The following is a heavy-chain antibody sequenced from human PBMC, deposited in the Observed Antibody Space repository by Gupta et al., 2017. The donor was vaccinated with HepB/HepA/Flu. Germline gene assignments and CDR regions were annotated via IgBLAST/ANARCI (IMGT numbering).Heavy chain of an antibody. CDR1: GFTFSNYW. J-gene: IGHJ5*02. Sequence: VQLVDSGGGLVQPGGSLRLSCAASGFTFSNYWMHWVRQAPGAGLEWVANIKYDGSDRYYAHSVRGRFTISRDNAKNSLYLQMNSLRVEDTAVYYCARDANYDSLSWFDPWGQGTLVTVS. CDR3: ARDANYDSLSWFDP. V-gene: IGHV3-7*01. D-gene: IGHD3-3*01. CDR2: IKYDGSDR.